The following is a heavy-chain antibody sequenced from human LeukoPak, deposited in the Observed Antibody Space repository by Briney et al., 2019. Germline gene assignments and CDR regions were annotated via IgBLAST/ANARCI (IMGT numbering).Heavy chain of an antibody. Sequence: GGSLRLSCAASGFTFSSYSMNWVRQAPGKGLEWVSSISSSSSYIYYADSVKGRFTISRDNAKNSLYLQMNSLRAEDTAVYYCARANYDFWSGSPTYYYYYYMDVWGKGTTVTVSS. CDR1: GFTFSSYS. J-gene: IGHJ6*03. CDR2: ISSSSSYI. CDR3: ARANYDFWSGSPTYYYYYYMDV. V-gene: IGHV3-21*01. D-gene: IGHD3-3*01.